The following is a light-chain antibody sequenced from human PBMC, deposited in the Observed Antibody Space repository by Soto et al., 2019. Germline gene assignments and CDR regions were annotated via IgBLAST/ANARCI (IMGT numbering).Light chain of an antibody. J-gene: IGKJ1*01. CDR2: AAS. CDR1: QSVTANY. V-gene: IGKV3-20*01. CDR3: LQYGVPLWT. Sequence: EIALTQSPGTLSLSPGERATLSCRASQSVTANYLAWYQQKPGQARRLLIYAASIGATGVPDRFSGSGSGTDFTLTISRLEPEDFAVYYCLQYGVPLWTFGQGTKVEIK.